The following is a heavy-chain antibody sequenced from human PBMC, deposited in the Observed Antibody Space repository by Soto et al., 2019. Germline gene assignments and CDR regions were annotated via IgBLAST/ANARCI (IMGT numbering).Heavy chain of an antibody. Sequence: QLQLQESDSGLVKPSQTLSLTCAVTGGSISSGGYSWSWIRQPPGKGLEWIGYIYHSGSTYYNPSLKSRVTISVDRSKNQFSLKLSSVTAADTAVYYCARTVYGDYEGLDYWGQGTLVTVSS. CDR3: ARTVYGDYEGLDY. J-gene: IGHJ4*02. CDR1: GGSISSGGYS. V-gene: IGHV4-30-2*01. D-gene: IGHD4-17*01. CDR2: IYHSGST.